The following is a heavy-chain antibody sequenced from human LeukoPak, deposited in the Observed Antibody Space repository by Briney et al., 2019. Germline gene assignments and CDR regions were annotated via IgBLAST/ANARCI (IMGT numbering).Heavy chain of an antibody. V-gene: IGHV1-69*05. CDR2: IIPIFGTA. CDR1: GGTFSSYA. CDR3: ARSSSSYASLFQH. D-gene: IGHD6-13*01. Sequence: SVTVSCEASGGTFSSYAISWVRQAPGQGLEWMGGIIPIFGTANYAQKFQGRVTITTDESTSTAYMELSSLRSEDTAVYYCARSSSSYASLFQHWGQGTLVTVSS. J-gene: IGHJ1*01.